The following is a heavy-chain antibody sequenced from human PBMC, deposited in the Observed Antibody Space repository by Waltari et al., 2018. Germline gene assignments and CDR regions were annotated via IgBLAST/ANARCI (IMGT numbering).Heavy chain of an antibody. Sequence: EVQLVESGGGLVQPGGSLRLSCAASGFTFSSYSMTWVRQAPGKGLKWVSYISSSSTIYYADSVKGRFTISRDNAKNSLYLQMNSLRAEDTAVYYCARGSAAAGTFDYWGQGTLVTVSS. V-gene: IGHV3-48*04. CDR3: ARGSAAAGTFDY. J-gene: IGHJ4*02. CDR2: ISSSSTI. CDR1: GFTFSSYS. D-gene: IGHD6-13*01.